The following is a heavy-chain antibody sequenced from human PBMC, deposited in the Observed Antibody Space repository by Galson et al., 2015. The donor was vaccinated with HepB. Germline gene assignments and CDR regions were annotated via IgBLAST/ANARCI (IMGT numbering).Heavy chain of an antibody. CDR1: GFIFRHHA. V-gene: IGHV3-23*01. J-gene: IGHJ5*02. CDR3: VKEGAWFGGDWFDP. D-gene: IGHD3-16*01. CDR2: INGRGSTR. Sequence: SLRLSCAGSGFIFRHHAMAWIRQAPGKGLEWVSGINGRGSTRSYSDAVKGRFSISRDNSRNTVFLQMDNLRPEDTAVYYCVKEGAWFGGDWFDPWGQGALVTVS.